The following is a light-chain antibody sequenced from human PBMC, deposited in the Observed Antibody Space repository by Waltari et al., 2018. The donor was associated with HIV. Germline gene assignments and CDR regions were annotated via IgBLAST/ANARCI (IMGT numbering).Light chain of an antibody. Sequence: QSVLTQPPSVSGAPGQRVTIPCPGSSSNIGAGYDVHWYQQLPGTAPKLLIYVNNNRPSGVPDRFSGSKSGTSASLAITGLQAEDEADYYCQSYDSSLSGWVFGGGTKLAVL. V-gene: IGLV1-40*01. J-gene: IGLJ3*02. CDR3: QSYDSSLSGWV. CDR1: SSNIGAGYD. CDR2: VNN.